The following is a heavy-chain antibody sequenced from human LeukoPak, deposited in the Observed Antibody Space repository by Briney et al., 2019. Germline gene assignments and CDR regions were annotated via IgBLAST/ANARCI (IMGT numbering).Heavy chain of an antibody. V-gene: IGHV3-74*01. Sequence: PGGSLRLSCAASGFTFSSYWMHWVRQAPGKGLVWVSHINRDGSSTSYADSVKGRFTISRGNAKNTLSLQMKSLRAEDTAVYYCVRDRGYSIHYWGQGTLVTVSS. CDR1: GFTFSSYW. J-gene: IGHJ4*02. CDR3: VRDRGYSIHY. CDR2: INRDGSST. D-gene: IGHD5-18*01.